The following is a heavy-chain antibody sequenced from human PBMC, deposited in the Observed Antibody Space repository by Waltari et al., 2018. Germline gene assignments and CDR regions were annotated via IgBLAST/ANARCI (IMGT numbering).Heavy chain of an antibody. D-gene: IGHD5-12*01. V-gene: IGHV5-51*01. Sequence: EVQLVQSGAEVKKPGESLKISCTASGYSFATYWIAWVRPMPGKGLEWMGIIYPDDSDTTYSPSFQGQATISADKSINTAYLHWSSLKASDTGIYYCARGLLGGYERGWFDPWGQGTLVTVSS. CDR1: GYSFATYW. J-gene: IGHJ5*02. CDR3: ARGLLGGYERGWFDP. CDR2: IYPDDSDT.